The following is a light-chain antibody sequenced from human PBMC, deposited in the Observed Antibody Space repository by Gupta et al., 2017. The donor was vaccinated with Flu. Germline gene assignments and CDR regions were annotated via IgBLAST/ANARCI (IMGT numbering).Light chain of an antibody. CDR1: QSVGPY. Sequence: LSLSPGERATLSCRASQSVGPYLAWYQQKPGQPPRLLIYDAFNRATGSPARFSGSGYGTDFTLTISSLEPEDFAVYYCQQRSNWPYTFGLGTKVEIK. CDR2: DAF. V-gene: IGKV3-11*01. J-gene: IGKJ2*01. CDR3: QQRSNWPYT.